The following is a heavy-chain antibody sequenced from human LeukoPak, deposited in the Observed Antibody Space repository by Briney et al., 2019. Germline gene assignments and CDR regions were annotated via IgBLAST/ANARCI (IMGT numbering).Heavy chain of an antibody. CDR2: IYYSGST. CDR1: GGSISSSSYY. D-gene: IGHD6-13*01. Sequence: SETLSLTCTVSGGSISSSSYYWGWIRQPPGKGLEWIGSIYYSGSTYYNPSLKSRVTISVDTSKNQFSLKLSSVTAADTAVYYCARNHIAAAVNWFDPWGQGTLVTVSS. V-gene: IGHV4-39*01. CDR3: ARNHIAAAVNWFDP. J-gene: IGHJ5*02.